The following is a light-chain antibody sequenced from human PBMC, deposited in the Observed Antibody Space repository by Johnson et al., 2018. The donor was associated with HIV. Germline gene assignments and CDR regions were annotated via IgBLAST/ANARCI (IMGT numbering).Light chain of an antibody. CDR1: GSNIGNNY. J-gene: IGLJ1*01. CDR3: GTWDSSLSADV. V-gene: IGLV1-51*02. Sequence: QSVLTQPPSVSAAPGQKVTISCSGSGSNIGNNYVSWYQQLPGSAPKLLIYENNKRPSGIPGRFSCSKSGTSATLGITGLQTGDEADYYCGTWDSSLSADVFGPGTKVTVL. CDR2: ENN.